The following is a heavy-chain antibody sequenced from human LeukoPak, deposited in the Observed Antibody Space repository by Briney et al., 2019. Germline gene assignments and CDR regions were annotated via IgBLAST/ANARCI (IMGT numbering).Heavy chain of an antibody. CDR3: ARSGSYYLTHVYFDY. D-gene: IGHD1-26*01. CDR1: GYTFTSYG. J-gene: IGHJ4*02. V-gene: IGHV1-18*01. Sequence: APVTVSCTASGYTFTSYGISWVRQAPGQGLEWMGWISAYNGNTNYAQKLQGRVTMTTDTSTSTAYMELRSLRSDDTAVYYCARSGSYYLTHVYFDYWGQGTLVTVSS. CDR2: ISAYNGNT.